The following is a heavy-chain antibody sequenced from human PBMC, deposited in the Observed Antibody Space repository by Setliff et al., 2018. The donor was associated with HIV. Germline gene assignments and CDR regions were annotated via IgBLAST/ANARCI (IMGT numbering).Heavy chain of an antibody. V-gene: IGHV4-59*12. J-gene: IGHJ2*01. CDR1: GGSIRSYY. CDR2: VFYNGDT. CDR3: ARDSDLDYSSSARWYFDL. D-gene: IGHD6-6*01. Sequence: SETLSLTCTVSGGSIRSYYWSWIRQSPGKGLEWIGYVFYNGDTAYNPSLKSRLTISVDTSKSQFSLKLTSVTAADTAVYYCARDSDLDYSSSARWYFDLWGRGTLVTVSS.